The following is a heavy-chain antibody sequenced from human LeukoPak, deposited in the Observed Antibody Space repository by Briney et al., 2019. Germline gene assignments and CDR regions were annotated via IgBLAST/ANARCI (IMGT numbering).Heavy chain of an antibody. CDR1: GFPFSIYW. Sequence: GGSLRLSCAASGFPFSIYWLHWVRQAPGKGLEWVSHVNMDGTITNYADSVKGRLTISRDNAKRTVSLQMNSLRAEDTAVYFCSRGGPSGLDYWGQGALVTVSS. J-gene: IGHJ4*02. V-gene: IGHV3-74*01. CDR2: VNMDGTIT. CDR3: SRGGPSGLDY.